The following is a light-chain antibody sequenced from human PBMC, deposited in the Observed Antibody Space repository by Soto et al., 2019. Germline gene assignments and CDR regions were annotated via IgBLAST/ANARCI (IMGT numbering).Light chain of an antibody. Sequence: EIVMTQSPATLSLSPGERVTLSCRASQSVSSDLAWYHQKPGQAPRILIYGVSTRATGIPARFSGSGSGTEFTLTINSLQSEDFAVYYCQQYNNWPRTFGQGTKVDIK. CDR1: QSVSSD. V-gene: IGKV3-15*01. CDR3: QQYNNWPRT. CDR2: GVS. J-gene: IGKJ1*01.